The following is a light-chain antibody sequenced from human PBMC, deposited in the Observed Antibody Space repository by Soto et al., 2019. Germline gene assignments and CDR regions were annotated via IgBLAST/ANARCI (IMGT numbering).Light chain of an antibody. V-gene: IGLV2-14*01. CDR2: EVS. CDR3: SSYTGSSTPV. CDR1: SSDVGGYNY. J-gene: IGLJ3*02. Sequence: QSALTQPASVSGSPGQSITISCTGTSSDVGGYNYVSWYQHHPGKAPKLMLYEVSNRPSGVSNRFSGSKSGNTASLTISGRQAEDEADYYCSSYTGSSTPVFGGGTKVTVL.